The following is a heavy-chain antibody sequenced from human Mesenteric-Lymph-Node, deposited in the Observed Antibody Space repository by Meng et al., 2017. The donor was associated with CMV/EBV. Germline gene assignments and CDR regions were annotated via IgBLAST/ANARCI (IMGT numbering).Heavy chain of an antibody. CDR1: GYPFNPHA. CDR2: IRAHNGDI. Sequence: SCKTSGYPFNPHAIIRVRQAPGQGLEWMGWIRAHNGDISYAQKFQGRFTVSIDTSTNTAYMELRSLRSDDTAVYYCARGEGKEYFDFWGQGTLVTVSS. CDR3: ARGEGKEYFDF. J-gene: IGHJ4*02. V-gene: IGHV1-18*01.